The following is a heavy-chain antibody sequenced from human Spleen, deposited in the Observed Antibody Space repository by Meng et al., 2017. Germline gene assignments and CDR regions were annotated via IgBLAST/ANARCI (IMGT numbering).Heavy chain of an antibody. V-gene: IGHV1-18*01. J-gene: IGHJ4*02. CDR2: ISAYNGNT. CDR1: GYTFTSYG. Sequence: QVQLVQSGAEVKKPWASVTVSCKASGYTFTSYGISWVRQAPGQGLEWMGWISAYNGNTNYAQKLQGRVTMTTDTSTSTAYMELRSLRSDDTAVYYCARDQSGGIVGATTFDYWGQGTLVTVSS. CDR3: ARDQSGGIVGATTFDY. D-gene: IGHD1-26*01.